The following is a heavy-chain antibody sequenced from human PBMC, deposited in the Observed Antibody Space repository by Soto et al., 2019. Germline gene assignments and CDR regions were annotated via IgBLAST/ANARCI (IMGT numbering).Heavy chain of an antibody. D-gene: IGHD3-9*01. J-gene: IGHJ4*02. V-gene: IGHV1-18*01. CDR2: ISAYNGNT. Sequence: QVQLVQSGAEVKKPGASVKVSCKASGYTFTNYGINWVRQAPGQGLEWMGWISAYNGNTNSAQNLQGRVTITTDTITSTANRELRSLRSDETAVYYCASTIPPIDSWGQGTLVTVSS. CDR1: GYTFTNYG. CDR3: ASTIPPIDS.